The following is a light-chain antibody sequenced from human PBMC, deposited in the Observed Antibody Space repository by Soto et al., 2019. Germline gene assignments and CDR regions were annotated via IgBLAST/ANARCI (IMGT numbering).Light chain of an antibody. J-gene: IGKJ4*01. CDR1: QSVSSF. Sequence: EIGLTQSPSTLSLSPGERATLSWRASQSVSSFLAWYQQKPGQAPRLLIYDASVRATGIPARFSGSGSGKDFTLNISSLEPEDFAVYYCQQGSNWPPGLTFGGGTKVDIK. CDR2: DAS. V-gene: IGKV3-11*01. CDR3: QQGSNWPPGLT.